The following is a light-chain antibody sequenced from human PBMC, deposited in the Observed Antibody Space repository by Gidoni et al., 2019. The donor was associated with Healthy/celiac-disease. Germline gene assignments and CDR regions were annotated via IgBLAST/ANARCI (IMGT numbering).Light chain of an antibody. Sequence: DIVFPHSPATLSLPPGERATLSCWASRSVGSYLAWSQQKPGQDPRLLIYDGSNSTASIPARFSGSGSGTDVTLTISSLEHEDFAVYYCQQRSNWRPLTFGGGTKVEIK. CDR3: QQRSNWRPLT. J-gene: IGKJ4*01. V-gene: IGKV3-11*01. CDR2: DGS. CDR1: RSVGSY.